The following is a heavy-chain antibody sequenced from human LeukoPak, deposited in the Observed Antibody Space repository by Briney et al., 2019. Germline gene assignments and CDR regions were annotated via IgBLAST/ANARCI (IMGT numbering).Heavy chain of an antibody. CDR1: GYTFTSYG. V-gene: IGHV1-18*01. D-gene: IGHD3-22*01. CDR2: ISAYNGNT. Sequence: ASVKVSCKASGYTFTSYGISWVRQASGQGLEWMGWISAYNGNTNYAQKLQGRVTMTTDTSTSTAYMELRCLRSDDTAVYYCAREVGDYYDSSGPPGLAFDIWGQGTMVTVSS. CDR3: AREVGDYYDSSGPPGLAFDI. J-gene: IGHJ3*02.